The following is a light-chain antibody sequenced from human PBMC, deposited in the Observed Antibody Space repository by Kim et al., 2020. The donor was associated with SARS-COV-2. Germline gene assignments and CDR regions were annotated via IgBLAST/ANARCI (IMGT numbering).Light chain of an antibody. CDR3: QSADSSGTYSWV. Sequence: SYELTQPPSVSVSPGQTATITCSGDALPKQYAYWYQQKPGQAPVLVIYKDSERPSGIPERFSGSSSGTTVTLTISGVQAEDEADYYCQSADSSGTYSWVFGGGTQLTVL. CDR2: KDS. CDR1: ALPKQY. J-gene: IGLJ3*02. V-gene: IGLV3-25*03.